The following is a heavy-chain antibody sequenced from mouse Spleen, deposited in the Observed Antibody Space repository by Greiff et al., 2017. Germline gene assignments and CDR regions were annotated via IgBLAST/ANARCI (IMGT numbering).Heavy chain of an antibody. Sequence: QVQLQQSGPGLVAPSHSLSITCTVSGFSLTSYGVDWVRQSPGKGLEWLGVIWGGGSTNYNSALKSRLSISKDNSKSQVFLKMNSLQTDDTAMYYCASAHYYGSSSWFAYWGQGTLVTVSA. CDR1: GFSLTSYG. CDR2: IWGGGST. D-gene: IGHD1-1*01. CDR3: ASAHYYGSSSWFAY. V-gene: IGHV2-6*01. J-gene: IGHJ3*01.